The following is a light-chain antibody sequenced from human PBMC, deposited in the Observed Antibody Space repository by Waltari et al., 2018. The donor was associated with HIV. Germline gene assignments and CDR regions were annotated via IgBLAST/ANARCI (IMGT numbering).Light chain of an antibody. Sequence: DIVMTQSPLSLPVTPGEPASISCRSSQSLLHSNGYNYLDWYLQKPGQSPQLLIYLGSYRASGVPDRFSGSGSGTDFTLKSSRVEAEDVGVYYCMQALQTPTFGQGTKVEIK. CDR1: QSLLHSNGYNY. CDR3: MQALQTPT. CDR2: LGS. J-gene: IGKJ1*01. V-gene: IGKV2-28*01.